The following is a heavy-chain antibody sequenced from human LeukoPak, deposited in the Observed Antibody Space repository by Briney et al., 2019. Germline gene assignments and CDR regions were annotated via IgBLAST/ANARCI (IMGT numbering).Heavy chain of an antibody. CDR1: GGSISSYY. D-gene: IGHD4-17*01. CDR2: IYYSGST. J-gene: IGHJ5*02. CDR3: ARGTTTVTTANWFDP. V-gene: IGHV4-59*01. Sequence: SETLSLTCTVSGGSISSYYWSWIRQPPGKGLEWIGYIYYSGSTNYNPSLKSRVTISVDTSENQFSLKLTSVTAADTAVYYCARGTTTVTTANWFDPWGQGTLVTVSS.